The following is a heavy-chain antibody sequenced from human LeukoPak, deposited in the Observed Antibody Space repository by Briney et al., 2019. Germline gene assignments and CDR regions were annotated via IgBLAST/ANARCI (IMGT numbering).Heavy chain of an antibody. CDR3: ARQRPPYCSSTSCQGGWFDP. J-gene: IGHJ5*02. CDR1: GGSISSSTYY. V-gene: IGHV4-39*01. CDR2: IHYSGST. Sequence: PSETLSLTCTVSGGSISSSTYYWGWIRQPPGKGLERIVSIHYSGSTYYNSPLKSRVTISVDTSKGQFSLKLSSVTAADTAVYYCARQRPPYCSSTSCQGGWFDPWGQGTLVTVSS. D-gene: IGHD2-2*01.